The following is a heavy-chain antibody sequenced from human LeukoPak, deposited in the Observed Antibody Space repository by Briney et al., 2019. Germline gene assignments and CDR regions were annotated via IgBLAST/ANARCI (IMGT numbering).Heavy chain of an antibody. D-gene: IGHD1-26*01. CDR3: ARQSGTYYVALSSDY. J-gene: IGHJ4*02. V-gene: IGHV3-48*03. CDR2: ISRSGNTI. CDR1: GFTFSTYE. Sequence: GGSLRLSCAASGFTFSTYEMNWVRQAPGQGLDWVSFISRSGNTIYYADSVKGRFTISRDNAKNSLYLQMTSLRAEDTAVYYCARQSGTYYVALSSDYWGQGTLVTVSS.